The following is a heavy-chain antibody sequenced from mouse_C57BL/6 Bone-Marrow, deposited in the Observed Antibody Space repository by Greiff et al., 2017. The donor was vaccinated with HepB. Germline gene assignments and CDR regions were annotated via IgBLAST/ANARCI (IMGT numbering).Heavy chain of an antibody. CDR3: ASSWLLRSDMDY. D-gene: IGHD2-3*01. CDR1: GFNIKDYY. V-gene: IGHV14-2*01. CDR2: IDPEDGET. Sequence: EVQLQQSGAELVKPGASVKLSCTASGFNIKDYYMHWVKQRTEQGLEWIGRIDPEDGETKYAPKFQGKATITADTSSNPAYLQLSSRTSEDTAVDYCASSWLLRSDMDYWGQGTSVTVAS. J-gene: IGHJ4*01.